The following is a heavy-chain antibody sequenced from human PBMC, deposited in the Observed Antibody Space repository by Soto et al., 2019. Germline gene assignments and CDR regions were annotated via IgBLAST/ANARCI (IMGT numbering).Heavy chain of an antibody. D-gene: IGHD1-26*01. CDR2: ISTAGSPA. Sequence: GPLRHSCRVSEVAFRHNYVTWIRKAPGKGLEWLSYISTAGSPAYYADSVKGRFTISTDNARKSLYLQMNSLRPEDTGVYYCATGGIYYEAWGQGTLVTVSS. J-gene: IGHJ5*01. CDR1: EVAFRHNY. V-gene: IGHV3-11*01. CDR3: ATGGIYYEA.